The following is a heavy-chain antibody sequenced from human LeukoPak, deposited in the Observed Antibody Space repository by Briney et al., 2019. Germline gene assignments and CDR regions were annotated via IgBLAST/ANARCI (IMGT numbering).Heavy chain of an antibody. CDR1: GYTFINYG. V-gene: IGHV1-18*01. D-gene: IGHD5-18*01. J-gene: IGHJ3*02. Sequence: ASVKVSCKASGYTFINYGISWVRQAPGQGLEWMGWISPYNGNTNSAQNLRGRVTMTTDTSTTTAYMELRSLTSDDTAVYYCARDRYSYGYGGNHDAFDIWGQGTMVTVSS. CDR3: ARDRYSYGYGGNHDAFDI. CDR2: ISPYNGNT.